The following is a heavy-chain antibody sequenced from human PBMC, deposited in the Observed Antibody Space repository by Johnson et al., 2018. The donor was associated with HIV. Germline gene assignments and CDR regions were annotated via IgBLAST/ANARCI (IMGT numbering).Heavy chain of an antibody. V-gene: IGHV3-74*02. J-gene: IGHJ3*02. CDR2: INSDGSST. D-gene: IGHD3-10*01. Sequence: EVQLVESGGGLVQPGGSLRLSCAASGFTFSSYWMHWVRQAPGKGLVWVSRINSDGSSTSYADSVKGRFTISRDNAKNTLYLQMNSLRAEDTAVYYCARGGQVVRGAKGDAFDIWGQGTMVTVSS. CDR3: ARGGQVVRGAKGDAFDI. CDR1: GFTFSSYW.